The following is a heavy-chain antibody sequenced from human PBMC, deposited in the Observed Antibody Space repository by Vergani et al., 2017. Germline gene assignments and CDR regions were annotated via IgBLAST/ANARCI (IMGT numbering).Heavy chain of an antibody. V-gene: IGHV1-2*02. Sequence: QVQVVQSGAEVKKSGASVKVSCKTSGYTFSNYYMHWVRQAPGQGLEWMGWINPNSGGTNYAQKFQGRVTMTRDTSISTAYMELSRLRSDDTAVYYCARELSRWFDPWGQGTLVTVSS. CDR2: INPNSGGT. CDR1: GYTFSNYY. J-gene: IGHJ5*02. CDR3: ARELSRWFDP.